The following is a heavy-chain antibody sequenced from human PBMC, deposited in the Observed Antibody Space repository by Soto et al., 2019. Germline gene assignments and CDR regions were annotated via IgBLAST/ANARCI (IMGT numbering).Heavy chain of an antibody. CDR2: ISYDGSNK. J-gene: IGHJ3*02. CDR1: GLTFSSYA. Sequence: PGGSLRLSCAASGLTFSSYAMHWVRQAPGKGLEWVAVISYDGSNKYYADSVKGRFTISRDNSKNTLYLQMNSLRAEDTAVYYCAREEGYYGSGSYGAFDIWGQGTMVTVSS. V-gene: IGHV3-30-3*01. D-gene: IGHD3-10*01. CDR3: AREEGYYGSGSYGAFDI.